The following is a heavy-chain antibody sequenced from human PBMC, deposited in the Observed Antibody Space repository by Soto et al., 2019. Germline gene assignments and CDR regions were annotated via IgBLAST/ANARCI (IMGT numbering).Heavy chain of an antibody. CDR3: ARAQRKVLLWFGDRGTNYFDY. Sequence: PSETLSLTCAVYGGSFSGYYWSWIRQPPGKGLEWIGEINHSGSTNYNPSLKSRVTISVDTSKNQFSLKLSSVTAADTAVYYCARAQRKVLLWFGDRGTNYFDYWGQGTLVTVSS. CDR2: INHSGST. V-gene: IGHV4-34*01. CDR1: GGSFSGYY. D-gene: IGHD3-10*01. J-gene: IGHJ4*02.